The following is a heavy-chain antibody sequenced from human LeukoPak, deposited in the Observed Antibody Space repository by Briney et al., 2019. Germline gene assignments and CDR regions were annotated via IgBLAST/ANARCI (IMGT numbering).Heavy chain of an antibody. CDR3: ARDINYSSSWYPYYYGMDV. J-gene: IGHJ6*02. CDR2: ISSSSSYT. D-gene: IGHD6-13*01. V-gene: IGHV3-11*06. Sequence: GGSLRLSCAASGFTFSDYYMSWIRQAPGKGLEWVSYISSSSSYTNYADSVKGRFTISRDNAKNSLYLQMNSLRAEDTAVYYCARDINYSSSWYPYYYGMDVWGQGTTVTVSS. CDR1: GFTFSDYY.